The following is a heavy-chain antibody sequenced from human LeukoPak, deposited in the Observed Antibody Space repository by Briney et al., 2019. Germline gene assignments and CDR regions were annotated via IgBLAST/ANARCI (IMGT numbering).Heavy chain of an antibody. J-gene: IGHJ5*02. CDR2: ISGSGST. CDR3: ARYLGASGSYVGFDP. Sequence: GGSLRLSCAASGFTFSNYVMTWVRQAPGKGLEWDSAISGSGSTYYADSVKGRFTISRDNPKNTLYLQMDSLRAEDTAVYYCARYLGASGSYVGFDPWGQGTLVTVSS. D-gene: IGHD3-10*01. V-gene: IGHV3-23*01. CDR1: GFTFSNYV.